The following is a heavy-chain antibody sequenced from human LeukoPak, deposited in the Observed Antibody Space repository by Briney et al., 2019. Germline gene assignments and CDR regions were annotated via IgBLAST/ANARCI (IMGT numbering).Heavy chain of an antibody. J-gene: IGHJ4*02. CDR3: AKGLAVAGTMVGDY. Sequence: GRSLTLSCAVSGFTFSSYGMHWVRQAPGKGLEWVAVISYDRSNKYYADSVKGQFTISRDNSKNTLYLQMNSLRAEDTAVYYCAKGLAVAGTMVGDYWGQGTLVTVSS. CDR2: ISYDRSNK. D-gene: IGHD6-19*01. V-gene: IGHV3-30*18. CDR1: GFTFSSYG.